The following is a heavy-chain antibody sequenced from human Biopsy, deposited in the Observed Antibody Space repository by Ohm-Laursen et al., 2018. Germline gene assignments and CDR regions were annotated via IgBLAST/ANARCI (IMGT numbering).Heavy chain of an antibody. CDR3: ARDRMVTIITLVRADTFDI. CDR2: VNPNSGAT. D-gene: IGHD3-10*01. V-gene: IGHV1-2*02. CDR1: GYTFTDYS. Sequence: EASVKVSCKASGYTFTDYSLHWVRQAPGQGLEWMGWVNPNSGATNYAQKFQGRVTMTSDTSTSTAYIELRRLISDDTAVYFCARDRMVTIITLVRADTFDIWGQGTLVSVSS. J-gene: IGHJ3*02.